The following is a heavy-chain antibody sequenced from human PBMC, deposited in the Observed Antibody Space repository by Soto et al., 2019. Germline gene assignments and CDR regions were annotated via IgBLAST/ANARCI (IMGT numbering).Heavy chain of an antibody. J-gene: IGHJ4*02. V-gene: IGHV4-31*03. CDR3: ARTYGYSGYVRYSGAETTDY. D-gene: IGHD5-12*01. Sequence: QVQLQESGPGLVKPSQTLSLTCTVSGGSISSGGYYWSWIRQHPGKGLEWIGYIYYSGSTYYNPSLKSRVTISVDTSKNQFSLKLSSVTAADTAVYYCARTYGYSGYVRYSGAETTDYWGQGTLVTVSS. CDR2: IYYSGST. CDR1: GGSISSGGYY.